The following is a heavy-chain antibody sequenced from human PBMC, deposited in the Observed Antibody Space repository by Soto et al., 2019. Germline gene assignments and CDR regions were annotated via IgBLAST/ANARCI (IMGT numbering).Heavy chain of an antibody. CDR3: ARLLHFWSGNYYYYYMDV. CDR2: IYYSGST. J-gene: IGHJ6*03. D-gene: IGHD3-3*02. V-gene: IGHV4-59*08. CDR1: GGSISSYY. Sequence: PSEALSLTCTVSGGSISSYYWSWIRQPPGKGLEWIGYIYYSGSTNYNPSLKSRVTISVDTSKNQFSLKLSSVTAADTAVYYCARLLHFWSGNYYYYYMDVWGKGTTFTVSS.